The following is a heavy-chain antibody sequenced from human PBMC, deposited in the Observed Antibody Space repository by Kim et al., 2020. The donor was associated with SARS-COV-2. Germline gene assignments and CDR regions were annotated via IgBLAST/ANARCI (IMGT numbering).Heavy chain of an antibody. D-gene: IGHD6-19*01. CDR3: ARGLGGSAWLDF. Sequence: NYNPSLKSRVTISEDASKSEFYLRLSSATPADTAVYYWARGLGGSAWLDFWGQGTLVTVSS. J-gene: IGHJ4*02. V-gene: IGHV4-59*03.